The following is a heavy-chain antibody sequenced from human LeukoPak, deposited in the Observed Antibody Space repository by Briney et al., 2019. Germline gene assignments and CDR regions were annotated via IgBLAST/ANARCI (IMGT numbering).Heavy chain of an antibody. J-gene: IGHJ4*02. Sequence: GASVKVSCKASGYTFTSYYMHWVRQAPGQGLEWIGMINPSGGSTNYAQKFQGRVTMTRDTSTSTVYMELSSLRSEDTAVYYCARTYYYDSSGYYTLPYWGQGTLVTVSS. V-gene: IGHV1-46*01. CDR1: GYTFTSYY. D-gene: IGHD3-22*01. CDR2: INPSGGST. CDR3: ARTYYYDSSGYYTLPY.